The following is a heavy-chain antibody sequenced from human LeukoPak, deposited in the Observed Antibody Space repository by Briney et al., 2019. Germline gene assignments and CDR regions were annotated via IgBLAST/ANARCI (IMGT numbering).Heavy chain of an antibody. CDR1: GFTFSDYY. J-gene: IGHJ5*02. CDR2: ISSSGSTI. CDR3: ASYSGSYYTYWFDP. V-gene: IGHV3-11*01. D-gene: IGHD1-26*01. Sequence: GGSLRLSCAASGFTFSDYYMSWIRQAPGKGLEWVSYISSSGSTIYYADSVKGRFTISRDNAKNSLYLQMNNLRAEDTAVYYCASYSGSYYTYWFDPWGQGTLVIVSS.